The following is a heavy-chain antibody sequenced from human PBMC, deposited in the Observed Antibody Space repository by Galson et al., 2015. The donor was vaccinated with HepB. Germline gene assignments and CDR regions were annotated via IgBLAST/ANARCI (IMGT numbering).Heavy chain of an antibody. Sequence: SLTCTVSGGSISRYYWSWIRQPPGKGLDWIGYIYYSGSTNYNPSLKSRVTISLDTSKNQFYLKLSSVTAADTAFYYCARGTVVAAQYYFDYWGQGILVTVSS. D-gene: IGHD2-15*01. CDR2: IYYSGST. J-gene: IGHJ4*02. CDR1: GGSISRYY. V-gene: IGHV4-59*08. CDR3: ARGTVVAAQYYFDY.